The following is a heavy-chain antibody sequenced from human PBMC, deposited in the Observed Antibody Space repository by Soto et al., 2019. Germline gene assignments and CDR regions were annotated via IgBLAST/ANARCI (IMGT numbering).Heavy chain of an antibody. J-gene: IGHJ5*02. CDR1: GFTFSSYA. CDR3: AKVVNNWNYRYRWFDP. CDR2: ISGSGGST. V-gene: IGHV3-23*01. Sequence: GGSLRLSCAASGFTFSSYAMSWVRQAPGKGLEWVSAISGSGGSTYYADSVKGRFTISRDNSKNTLYLQMNSLRAEDTAVYYCAKVVNNWNYRYRWFDPLGQGTLVTVSS. D-gene: IGHD1-7*01.